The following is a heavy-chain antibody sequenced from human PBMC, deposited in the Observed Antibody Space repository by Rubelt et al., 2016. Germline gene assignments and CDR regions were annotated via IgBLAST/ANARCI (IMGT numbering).Heavy chain of an antibody. J-gene: IGHJ4*02. CDR2: IKQDGSEK. Sequence: EVQLVESGGGLAQPGGSLRLSCAASGFTFSSYWMSWVRQAPGKGLEWVANIKQDGSEKYYVDSVKGRFTISRDNAKNSLYLQMNSLRAEDTAVYYCAKGTGPRRGGTDYWGQGTLVTVSS. CDR1: GFTFSSYW. V-gene: IGHV3-7*03. CDR3: AKGTGPRRGGTDY. D-gene: IGHD3/OR15-3a*01.